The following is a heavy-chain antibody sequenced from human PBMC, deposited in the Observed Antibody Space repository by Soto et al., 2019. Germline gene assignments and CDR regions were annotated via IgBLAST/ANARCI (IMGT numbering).Heavy chain of an antibody. J-gene: IGHJ3*02. CDR1: GFTFSSYG. D-gene: IGHD3-16*01. CDR2: IWYDGSNK. CDR3: ARNLGEPSTHAFYI. V-gene: IGHV3-33*01. Sequence: GGSLRLSCAASGFTFSSYGMHWVRQAPGKGLEWVAVIWYDGSNKYYADSVKGRFTISRDNSKNTLYLQMNSLRAEDTAVYYCARNLGEPSTHAFYIWGQGTMVTVS.